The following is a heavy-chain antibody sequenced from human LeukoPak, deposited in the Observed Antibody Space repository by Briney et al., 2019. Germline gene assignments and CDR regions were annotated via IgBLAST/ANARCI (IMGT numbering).Heavy chain of an antibody. V-gene: IGHV3-23*01. CDR1: GFTLSSYA. D-gene: IGHD3-22*01. J-gene: IGHJ4*02. Sequence: GGSLRLSCAASGFTLSSYAMSWVRQAPGKGLEWVSAISGSGGSTYYADSVKGRFTISRDNSKNTLYLQMNSLRAEDTAVYYCAKERGYLEDTFPDYWGQGTLVTVSS. CDR3: AKERGYLEDTFPDY. CDR2: ISGSGGST.